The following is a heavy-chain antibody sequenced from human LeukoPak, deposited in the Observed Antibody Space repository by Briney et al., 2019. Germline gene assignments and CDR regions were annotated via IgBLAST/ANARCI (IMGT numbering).Heavy chain of an antibody. CDR3: ASPIAAAGTGLG. J-gene: IGHJ4*02. D-gene: IGHD6-13*01. CDR2: IIPIFGTA. CDR1: GGTFSSYA. V-gene: IGHV1-69*06. Sequence: GASVKVSCKASGGTFSSYAISWVRQAPGQGLEWMGGIIPIFGTANYAQKFQGRVTITADKSTSTAYMELSSLRSEDTAVYYCASPIAAAGTGLGWGQGTLVTVSS.